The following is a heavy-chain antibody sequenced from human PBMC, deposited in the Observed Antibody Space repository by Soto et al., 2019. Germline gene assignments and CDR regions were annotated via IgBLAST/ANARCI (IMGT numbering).Heavy chain of an antibody. CDR3: ARDAAMGDYYHYGMDV. CDR2: INPSSGGA. CDR1: GYTFTGYY. J-gene: IGHJ6*02. D-gene: IGHD5-18*01. Sequence: SVKVSCKASGYTFTGYYLHWVRQAPVQGLEWMGWINPSSGGANIAQKFQGWVTMTRDTSIDTAYMELTRLRSDDTAVYYCARDAAMGDYYHYGMDVWGQGTPVTVSS. V-gene: IGHV1-2*04.